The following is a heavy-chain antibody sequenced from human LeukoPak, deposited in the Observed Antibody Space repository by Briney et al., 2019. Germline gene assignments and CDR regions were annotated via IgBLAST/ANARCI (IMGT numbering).Heavy chain of an antibody. CDR2: IYYSGST. CDR3: AREIRGYYYDSSGYSNAEYYFDY. J-gene: IGHJ4*02. D-gene: IGHD3-22*01. V-gene: IGHV4-31*03. Sequence: SGTLSLTCTVSGGSISSGGYYWSWIRQHPGKGLEWIGYIYYSGSTYYNPSLKSRVTISVDTSKNQFSLKLSSVTAADTAVYYCAREIRGYYYDSSGYSNAEYYFDYWGQGTLVTVSS. CDR1: GGSISSGGYY.